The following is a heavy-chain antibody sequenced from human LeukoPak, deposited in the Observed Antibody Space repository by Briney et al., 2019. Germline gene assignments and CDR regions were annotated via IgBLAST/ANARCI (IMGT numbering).Heavy chain of an antibody. CDR1: GFIFSTTW. Sequence: GGSLRLSCAASGFIFSTTWMARVRQAPGKGPEWVAYINHDGTETNYLDSVKGRFTVSRDNVKNSLYLQMNSLRADDTAVYYCATTAGRTGGNSWGQGALVTVSS. D-gene: IGHD3-16*01. V-gene: IGHV3-7*03. CDR3: ATTAGRTGGNS. CDR2: INHDGTET. J-gene: IGHJ4*02.